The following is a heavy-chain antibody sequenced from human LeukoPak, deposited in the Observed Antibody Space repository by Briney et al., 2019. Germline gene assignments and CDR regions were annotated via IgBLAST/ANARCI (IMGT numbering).Heavy chain of an antibody. Sequence: GGSLRLSCAASGFTFSAYGMHWVRQAPVKGLEWVAFIRYDGSNKYYPDSVRGRFTVSRDNSKNTLYLQMNSLRPEDTAVYYCAKVLGEYSIRSKPLDTWGQGTLVTASS. J-gene: IGHJ5*02. V-gene: IGHV3-30*02. CDR2: IRYDGSNK. CDR1: GFTFSAYG. D-gene: IGHD6-13*01. CDR3: AKVLGEYSIRSKPLDT.